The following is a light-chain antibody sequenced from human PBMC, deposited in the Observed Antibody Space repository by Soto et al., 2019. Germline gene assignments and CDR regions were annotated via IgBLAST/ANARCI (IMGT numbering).Light chain of an antibody. J-gene: IGKJ1*01. V-gene: IGKV3-20*01. CDR3: QQYSSSRRT. CDR1: QSVSSSY. CDR2: GAS. Sequence: DNVLSNPPGCLSWSKGERATLSCRASQSVSSSYLAWYQQKPGQAPRLLIYGASSRATGIPDRFSGSGSGTDFTLTISRLEPEDFAVYYCQQYSSSRRTFGQGTKVDIK.